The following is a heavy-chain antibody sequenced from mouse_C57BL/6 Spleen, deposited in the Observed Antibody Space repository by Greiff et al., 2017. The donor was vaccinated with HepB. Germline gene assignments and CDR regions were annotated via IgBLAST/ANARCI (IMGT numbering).Heavy chain of an antibody. CDR3: AKGEYYYGSGAY. CDR2: INPSTGGT. CDR1: GYSFTGYY. Sequence: DVQLQQSGPELVKPGASVKISCKASGYSFTGYYMNWVKQSPEKSLEWIGEINPSTGGTTYNQKFKAKATLTVDKSSSTAYMQLKSLTSEDSAVYYCAKGEYYYGSGAYWGQGTLVTVSA. D-gene: IGHD1-1*01. V-gene: IGHV1-42*01. J-gene: IGHJ3*01.